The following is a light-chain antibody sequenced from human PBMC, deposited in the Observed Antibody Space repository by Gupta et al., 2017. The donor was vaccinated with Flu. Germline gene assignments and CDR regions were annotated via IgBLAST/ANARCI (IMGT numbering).Light chain of an antibody. CDR1: SSNIGTNA. Sequence: QSVLTQPPSASGTPGQRVTISCSGSSSNIGTNALSWYQQLPGTAPKLLIYSNNQRPSGVPVRFSGSKSGTSASLAISGLQSEDEADYYCATWDDSLDAWVFGGGTLLTV. V-gene: IGLV1-44*01. CDR3: ATWDDSLDAWV. J-gene: IGLJ3*02. CDR2: SNN.